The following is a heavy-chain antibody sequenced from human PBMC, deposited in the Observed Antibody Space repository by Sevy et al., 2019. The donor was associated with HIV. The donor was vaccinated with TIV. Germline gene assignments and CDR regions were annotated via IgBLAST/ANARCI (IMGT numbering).Heavy chain of an antibody. CDR1: GGSISSSSYY. Sequence: SETLSLTCTVSGGSISSSSYYWGWIRQPPGKGLEWIGSIYYSGSTYYNPSLKSRVTISVDTSKNQFSLKLSSVTAADTAVYYCARRRKYYDSSGYYYGYYFDYWGQRTLVTVSS. D-gene: IGHD3-22*01. V-gene: IGHV4-39*01. CDR2: IYYSGST. CDR3: ARRRKYYDSSGYYYGYYFDY. J-gene: IGHJ4*02.